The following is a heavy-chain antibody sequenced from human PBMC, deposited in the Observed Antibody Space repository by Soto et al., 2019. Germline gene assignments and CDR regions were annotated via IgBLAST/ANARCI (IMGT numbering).Heavy chain of an antibody. D-gene: IGHD3-22*01. CDR3: ARKPNYYDSSGYYYYFDY. J-gene: IGHJ4*02. Sequence: GGSLRLSCAASGFTFSSYWMSWVRQAPGKGLEWVANIKQDGSEKYYEDSVKGRFTISRDNAKNSLYLQMNSLRAEDTAVYYCARKPNYYDSSGYYYYFDYWGQGTLVTVSS. CDR2: IKQDGSEK. CDR1: GFTFSSYW. V-gene: IGHV3-7*03.